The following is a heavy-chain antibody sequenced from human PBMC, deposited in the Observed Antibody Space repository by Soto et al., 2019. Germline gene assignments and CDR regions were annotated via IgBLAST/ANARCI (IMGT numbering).Heavy chain of an antibody. CDR1: GFTFSDYY. CDR2: ISSSSSYT. V-gene: IGHV3-11*05. Sequence: GGSLRLSCAASGFTFSDYYMSWIRQAPGKGLDWVSYISSSSSYTNYADSVKGRFTISRDNAKNSLYLQMNSLRAEDTAVYYCARDSLYGSGNPPQEGSMDVWGQGNTVTVSS. J-gene: IGHJ6*02. CDR3: ARDSLYGSGNPPQEGSMDV. D-gene: IGHD3-10*01.